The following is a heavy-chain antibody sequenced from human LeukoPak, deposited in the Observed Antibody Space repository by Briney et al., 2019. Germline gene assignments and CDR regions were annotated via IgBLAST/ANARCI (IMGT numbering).Heavy chain of an antibody. CDR1: GFTFSSYA. J-gene: IGHJ4*02. Sequence: SGGSLRLSCAASGFTFSSYAMHWVRQAPGKGLELVAVISYDGSNKYYADSVKGRFTISRDNSKNTLYLQMNSLRAEDTAVYYCAREGGPYSSSRTFDYWGQGTLVTVSS. V-gene: IGHV3-30-3*01. CDR2: ISYDGSNK. D-gene: IGHD6-13*01. CDR3: AREGGPYSSSRTFDY.